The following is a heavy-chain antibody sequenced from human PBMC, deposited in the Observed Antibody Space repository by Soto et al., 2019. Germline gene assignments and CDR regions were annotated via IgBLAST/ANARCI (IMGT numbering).Heavy chain of an antibody. Sequence: PSETLSLTCTVSGDSISGGAPFWSWIRQPPGKGLEWIANVYYSGSSYYNPSLKSRLTISVDTTKNQFSLQLKSMTAADTAVYYCAKLSCTSSTCYFPGWFDPWGQGTLVNVS. CDR3: AKLSCTSSTCYFPGWFDP. CDR1: GDSISGGAPF. D-gene: IGHD2-2*01. J-gene: IGHJ5*02. CDR2: VYYSGSS. V-gene: IGHV4-31*03.